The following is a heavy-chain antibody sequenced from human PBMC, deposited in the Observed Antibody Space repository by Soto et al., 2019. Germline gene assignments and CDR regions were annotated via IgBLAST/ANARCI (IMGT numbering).Heavy chain of an antibody. Sequence: LSLTCTVSGGSVSSGSYYWSWIRQPPGKGLEWIGYIYYSGSTNYNPSLKRRVTISVDTSKNQFSLKLSSVTAAATAVYYCARSRWELRSWGQGTLVTVSS. CDR3: ARSRWELRS. CDR1: GGSVSSGSYY. J-gene: IGHJ4*02. V-gene: IGHV4-61*01. D-gene: IGHD1-26*01. CDR2: IYYSGST.